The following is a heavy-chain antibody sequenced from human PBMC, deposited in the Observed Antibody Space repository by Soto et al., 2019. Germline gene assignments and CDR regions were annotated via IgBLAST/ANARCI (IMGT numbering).Heavy chain of an antibody. Sequence: EVQLLESGGGLVQPGGSLRLSCAASGFTFSSYAMSWVRQAPGKGLEWVSAISGSGGSTYYADSVKGRFTISRDNSKNTLYLQMNSLRAEDTAVYYCAKVIDSSSWYWGLGYYYGMDVWGQGTTVTVSS. J-gene: IGHJ6*02. V-gene: IGHV3-23*01. CDR2: ISGSGGST. D-gene: IGHD6-13*01. CDR1: GFTFSSYA. CDR3: AKVIDSSSWYWGLGYYYGMDV.